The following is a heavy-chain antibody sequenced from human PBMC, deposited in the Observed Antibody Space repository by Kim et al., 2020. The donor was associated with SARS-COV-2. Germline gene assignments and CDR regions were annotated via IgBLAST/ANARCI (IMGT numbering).Heavy chain of an antibody. CDR3: ARHRKSHSSHDAFDI. J-gene: IGHJ3*02. Sequence: PSFQGQVTISADKSISTAYLQWSSLKASDTAMYYCARHRKSHSSHDAFDIWGQGTMVTVSS. V-gene: IGHV5-51*01. D-gene: IGHD6-13*01.